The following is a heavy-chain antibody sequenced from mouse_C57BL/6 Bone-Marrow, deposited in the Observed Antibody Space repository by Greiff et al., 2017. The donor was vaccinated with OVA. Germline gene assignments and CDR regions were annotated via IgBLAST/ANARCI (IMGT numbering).Heavy chain of an antibody. CDR2: IDPENGDT. V-gene: IGHV14-4*01. D-gene: IGHD2-1*01. J-gene: IGHJ3*01. Sequence: VQLKESGAELVRPGASVKLSCTASGFNIKDDYMHWVKQRPEQGLEWIGWIDPENGDTEYASKFQGKATITADTSSNTAYLQLSSLTSEDTAVYYCTTDGNYLAWFAYWGQGTLVIVSA. CDR1: GFNIKDDY. CDR3: TTDGNYLAWFAY.